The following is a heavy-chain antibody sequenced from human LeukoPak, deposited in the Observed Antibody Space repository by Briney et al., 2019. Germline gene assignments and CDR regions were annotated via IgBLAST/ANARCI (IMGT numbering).Heavy chain of an antibody. Sequence: GGSLRLSCAASGFTFSSYSMNWVRQAPGKGLEWVSSISSSSSYIYYADSAKGRFTISRDNAKNSLYLQMNSLRAEDTAVYYCARRHVGLVIIKPFDYWGQGTLVTVSS. CDR3: ARRHVGLVIIKPFDY. J-gene: IGHJ4*02. D-gene: IGHD3/OR15-3a*01. CDR1: GFTFSSYS. V-gene: IGHV3-21*01. CDR2: ISSSSSYI.